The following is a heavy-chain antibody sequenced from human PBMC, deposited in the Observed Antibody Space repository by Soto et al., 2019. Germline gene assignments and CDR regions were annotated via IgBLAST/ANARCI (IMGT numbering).Heavy chain of an antibody. V-gene: IGHV4-31*03. CDR1: GGSISSGGYY. J-gene: IGHJ4*02. D-gene: IGHD6-6*01. CDR2: IYYSGST. CDR3: ARASSSSSAADY. Sequence: ASETLSLTCTVSGGSISSGGYYWSWIRQHPGKGLEWIGYIYYSGSTYYNPSLKSRVTISVDTSKNQFSLKLSSVTAADTAVYYCARASSSSSAADYWGQGTLVTVSS.